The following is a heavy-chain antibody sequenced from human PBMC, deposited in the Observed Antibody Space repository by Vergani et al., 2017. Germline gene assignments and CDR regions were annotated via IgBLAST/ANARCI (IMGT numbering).Heavy chain of an antibody. J-gene: IGHJ4*02. CDR3: AKGPVAVAGYIDY. Sequence: EVQLVESGGGLVQPGRSLRLSCAASGFTFDDYAMHWVRQAPGKGLEWVSGISWNSVSIGYADSVKGRFTISIDNGKNSLYLQMNSLRAEDTALYYCAKGPVAVAGYIDYWGQGTLVTVSS. V-gene: IGHV3-9*01. D-gene: IGHD6-19*01. CDR2: ISWNSVSI. CDR1: GFTFDDYA.